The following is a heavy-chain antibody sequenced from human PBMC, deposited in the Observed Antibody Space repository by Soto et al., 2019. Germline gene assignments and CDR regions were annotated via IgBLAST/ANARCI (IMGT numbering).Heavy chain of an antibody. J-gene: IGHJ6*02. V-gene: IGHV3-13*01. D-gene: IGHD2-21*01. Sequence: EVQLVESGGGLVQPGGSLRLSCAASGFTSGNYAMHWVRQVTGKGLEWVSGIGTAGDTKYVGSVKGRFTISRDNAKNSLYLQMNSLRAEDTAVYYCAGRRQVINDYYGLADWGQGTTVIVSS. CDR1: GFTSGNYA. CDR3: AGRRQVINDYYGLAD. CDR2: IGTAGDT.